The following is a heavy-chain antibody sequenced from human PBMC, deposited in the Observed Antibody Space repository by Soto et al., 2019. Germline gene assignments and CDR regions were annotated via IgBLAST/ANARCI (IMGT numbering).Heavy chain of an antibody. V-gene: IGHV4-59*01. J-gene: IGHJ4*02. CDR1: GGSISSYY. D-gene: IGHD2-15*01. Sequence: PLETMSVTCTVSGGSISSYYWSWIRQPTGKGLEWIGYIYYSGSTNYNPSLKSRVTISVDTSKNQFSLKLSSVTAADTAVYYCARDRGYCSGGSCGYFDYWAQGTLVTVSS. CDR3: ARDRGYCSGGSCGYFDY. CDR2: IYYSGST.